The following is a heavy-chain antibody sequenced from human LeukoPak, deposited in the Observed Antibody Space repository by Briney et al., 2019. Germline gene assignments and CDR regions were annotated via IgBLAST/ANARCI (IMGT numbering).Heavy chain of an antibody. V-gene: IGHV4-30-4*01. Sequence: SETLSLTCTVSGGSISSGDYYWSWIRQPPGKGLEWTGYIYYSGSTYYNPSLKSRVTISVDTSKNQFSLKLSSVTAADTAVYYCARGDYYDSSGYSAWGQGTLVTVSS. J-gene: IGHJ5*02. CDR1: GGSISSGDYY. CDR2: IYYSGST. D-gene: IGHD3-22*01. CDR3: ARGDYYDSSGYSA.